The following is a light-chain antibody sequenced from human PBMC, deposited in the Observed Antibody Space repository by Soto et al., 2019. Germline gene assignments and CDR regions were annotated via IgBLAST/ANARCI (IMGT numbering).Light chain of an antibody. CDR2: DDS. CDR1: NIGSKS. Sequence: SYELTQPPSVSVAPGQTARITCGGNNIGSKSVHWYQRKPGQAPVLVVYDDSDRPSGVPDRFSGSKSGTSASLAISGLQSEDEADYYCAAWDDSLNGYVFGTGTKLTVL. J-gene: IGLJ1*01. CDR3: AAWDDSLNGYV. V-gene: IGLV3-21*02.